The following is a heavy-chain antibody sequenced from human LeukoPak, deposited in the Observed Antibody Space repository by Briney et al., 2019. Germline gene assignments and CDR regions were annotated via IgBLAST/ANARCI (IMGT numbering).Heavy chain of an antibody. CDR2: ISGSGGST. CDR3: AREIPGRIAADC. J-gene: IGHJ4*02. V-gene: IGHV3-23*01. Sequence: PGGSLRLSCAASGFTSSNKAMSWVRQAPGKGLEWVSTISGSGGSTYYADSVRGRFTISRDNAKNSLFLQMNRLRGEDTAIYFCAREIPGRIAADCWGQGTLVTVSS. CDR1: GFTSSNKA. D-gene: IGHD2-15*01.